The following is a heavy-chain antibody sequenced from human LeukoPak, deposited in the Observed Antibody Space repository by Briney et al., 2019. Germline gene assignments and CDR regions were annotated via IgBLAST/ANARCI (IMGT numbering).Heavy chain of an antibody. J-gene: IGHJ4*02. V-gene: IGHV3-66*01. D-gene: IGHD3-16*02. CDR2: IYSGGST. Sequence: GGSLRLSCAASEFSVGSNYMTWVRQAPGKGLEWVSLIYSGGSTYYADSVKGRFTMSRDNAKNSLYLQMNSLRAEDTAVYYCAREKRLGELSLLADYWGQGTLVTVSS. CDR1: EFSVGSNY. CDR3: AREKRLGELSLLADY.